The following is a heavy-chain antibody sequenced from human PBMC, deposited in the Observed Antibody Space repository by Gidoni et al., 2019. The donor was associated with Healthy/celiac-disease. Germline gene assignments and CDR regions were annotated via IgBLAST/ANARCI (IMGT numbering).Heavy chain of an antibody. CDR3: ARGPDYDLFGDY. CDR2: INPNSGST. V-gene: IGHV1-2*02. D-gene: IGHD3-3*01. Sequence: HVQLVQPGAEVKKPGPPVKVSCKASGYTFTGDYMHWVRQAPGQGLEWMGWINPNSGSTNYAQKFQGRVTMTRDTSISTAYMELSRLRSDDTAVYYCARGPDYDLFGDYWGQGTLVTVSS. CDR1: GYTFTGDY. J-gene: IGHJ4*02.